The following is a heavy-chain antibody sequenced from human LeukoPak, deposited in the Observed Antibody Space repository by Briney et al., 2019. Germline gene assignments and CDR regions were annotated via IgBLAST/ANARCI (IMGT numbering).Heavy chain of an antibody. D-gene: IGHD5-18*01. Sequence: GASVKVSCKASGNTFISYYIHWVRQAPGQGLEWMGIISPSGGSTSYAQTFEGRVTMTRDTSTSTVYMELSSLRSEDTAVYYCARWDENIYGQPQGGSLDYWGQGTLVTVSS. V-gene: IGHV1-46*01. CDR3: ARWDENIYGQPQGGSLDY. J-gene: IGHJ4*02. CDR1: GNTFISYY. CDR2: ISPSGGST.